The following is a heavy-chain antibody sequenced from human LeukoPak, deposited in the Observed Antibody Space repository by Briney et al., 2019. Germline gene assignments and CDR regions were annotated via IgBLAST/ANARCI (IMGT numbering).Heavy chain of an antibody. Sequence: GGSLRLSCAASGFTFSTYSMNWVRQAPGKGLEWVSSISSSSNYIYYADSVKGRFAISRDNAKNSLYLQMNSLRAEDTAVYYCARFWSGHYNFDYWGQGTPVTVSS. CDR2: ISSSSNYI. V-gene: IGHV3-21*06. CDR1: GFTFSTYS. J-gene: IGHJ4*02. CDR3: ARFWSGHYNFDY. D-gene: IGHD3-3*01.